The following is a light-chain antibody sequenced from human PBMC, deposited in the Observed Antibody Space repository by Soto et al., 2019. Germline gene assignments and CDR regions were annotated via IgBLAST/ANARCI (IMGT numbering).Light chain of an antibody. V-gene: IGKV3-15*01. CDR3: SQYGSAPGT. CDR1: QSVSSN. Sequence: EIVMTQSPATLSVSPGERATLSCRASQSVSSNLAWYQQKPGQAPRLLIYGASTRATGIPARFSGSGSGTDFTLIISRLEPEDFAVYYCSQYGSAPGTFGEGTKVEIK. J-gene: IGKJ1*01. CDR2: GAS.